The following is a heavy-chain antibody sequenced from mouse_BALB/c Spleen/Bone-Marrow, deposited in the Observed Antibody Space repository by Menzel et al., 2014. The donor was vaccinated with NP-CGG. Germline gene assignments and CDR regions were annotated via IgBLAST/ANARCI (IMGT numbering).Heavy chain of an antibody. D-gene: IGHD2-4*01. CDR2: IHPGSGGA. Sequence: QVQLQQPGAELVRPGASVKLSCKALGYTFTDYEMHWVKQTPVHGLEWIGTIHPGSGGAAYNQKFKGKATLTADKSSSTAYMELSSLTSEDSAVYYCTRGGLRGAGFAYWGQGTLVTVSA. V-gene: IGHV1-15*01. CDR3: TRGGLRGAGFAY. CDR1: GYTFTDYE. J-gene: IGHJ3*01.